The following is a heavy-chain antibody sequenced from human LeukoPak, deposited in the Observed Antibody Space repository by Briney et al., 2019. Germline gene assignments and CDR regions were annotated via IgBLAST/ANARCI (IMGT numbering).Heavy chain of an antibody. D-gene: IGHD4-23*01. CDR3: SRGHGYGGVEGYYYYHGMDV. CDR2: IRGSGGTT. J-gene: IGHJ6*02. V-gene: IGHV3-23*01. Sequence: GGSLRLSCAASGFIFSTYAMSWVRLAPGKGLEWGSGIRGSGGTTNSADSVKGRFTISRDNSKKTLYLQMDSLRAEDTAVYYCSRGHGYGGVEGYYYYHGMDVWGQGTTVTVSS. CDR1: GFIFSTYA.